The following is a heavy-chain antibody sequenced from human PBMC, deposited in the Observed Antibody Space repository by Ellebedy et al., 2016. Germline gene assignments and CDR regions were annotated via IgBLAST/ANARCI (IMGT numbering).Heavy chain of an antibody. CDR1: GFTFSSYG. J-gene: IGHJ4*02. CDR3: AKGGRTWNYARHFDY. D-gene: IGHD1-7*01. V-gene: IGHV3-30*18. Sequence: GESLKISXAASGFTFSSYGMHWVRQAPGKGLEWVAVISYDGSNKYYADSVKGRFTISRDNSKNTLYLQMNSLRAEDTAVYYCAKGGRTWNYARHFDYWGQGTLVTVSS. CDR2: ISYDGSNK.